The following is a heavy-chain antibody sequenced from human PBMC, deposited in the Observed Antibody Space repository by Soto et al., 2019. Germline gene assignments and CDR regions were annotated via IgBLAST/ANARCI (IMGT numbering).Heavy chain of an antibody. CDR2: ISSSSSYI. Sequence: GGSLRLSCAASEVTFSSYSMNWVRQAPEKGLEWVSSISSSSSYIYYADSVKGRFTISRDNAKNSLYLQMNSLRAEDTSVYYCARVLKPGDVVDFDYWGQGTLVTVSS. CDR3: ARVLKPGDVVDFDY. J-gene: IGHJ4*02. CDR1: EVTFSSYS. V-gene: IGHV3-21*01. D-gene: IGHD7-27*01.